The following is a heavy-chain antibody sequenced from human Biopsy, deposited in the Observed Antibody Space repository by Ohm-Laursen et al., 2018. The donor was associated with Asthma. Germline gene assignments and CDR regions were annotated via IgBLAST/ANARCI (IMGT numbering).Heavy chain of an antibody. V-gene: IGHV4-39*02. CDR2: IYYSGRT. CDR1: GDAVSTSGSY. Sequence: GTLSLTCIVSGDAVSTSGSYWGWIRQSPGKGLEWIGSIYYSGRTYYNPSLESRVTISADTSKNHFSLKVTSVTAADTAVYYCARAVSSSSYWYFDPWGRGDLVTVSS. D-gene: IGHD6-6*01. J-gene: IGHJ2*01. CDR3: ARAVSSSSYWYFDP.